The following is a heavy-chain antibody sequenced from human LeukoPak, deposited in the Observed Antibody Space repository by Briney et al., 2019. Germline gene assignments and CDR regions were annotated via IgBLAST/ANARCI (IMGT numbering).Heavy chain of an antibody. CDR3: ARVWGLSFDH. CDR2: SYSEEWIEICYSGGTR. CDR1: GLTVSTVY. Sequence: GRTLRLFCAASGLTVSTVYTSWAPHAPGKGREEGAVSYSEEWIEICYSGGTRQYAESVKGRFTIPRDNSRNTLSLQMKSLSAEDTALYYCARVWGLSFDHWGQGSLVTVSS. V-gene: IGHV3-53*01. D-gene: IGHD1-26*01. J-gene: IGHJ4*02.